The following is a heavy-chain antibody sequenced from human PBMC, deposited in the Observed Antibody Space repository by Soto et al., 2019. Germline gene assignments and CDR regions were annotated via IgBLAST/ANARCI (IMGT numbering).Heavy chain of an antibody. J-gene: IGHJ6*02. CDR1: GYTFTSYY. CDR3: ARDLYYYDSSGYYYWGDYYYGMDV. V-gene: IGHV1-46*01. Sequence: ASVKVSCKASGYTFTSYYMHWVRQAPGPGLEWMGIINPSGGSTSYAQKFQGRVTMTRDTSTSTVYMELSSLRSEDTAVYYCARDLYYYDSSGYYYWGDYYYGMDVWGQGTTVTVSS. CDR2: INPSGGST. D-gene: IGHD3-22*01.